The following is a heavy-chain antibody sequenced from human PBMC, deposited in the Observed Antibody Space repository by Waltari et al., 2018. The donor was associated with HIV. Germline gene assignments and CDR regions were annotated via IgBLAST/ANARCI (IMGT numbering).Heavy chain of an antibody. Sequence: EVQLLESGGGLVQPGGSLRLSCPASDFTFTSYGMTWVRQAPGKGLEWVSGISANGGSTYYADSVKGRFTISRDNSKNTLYLQMNSLRADDTAVYYCAKDRFPDSSGYNGWYFDYWGQGTLVTVSS. CDR2: ISANGGST. J-gene: IGHJ4*02. D-gene: IGHD3-22*01. V-gene: IGHV3-23*01. CDR1: DFTFTSYG. CDR3: AKDRFPDSSGYNGWYFDY.